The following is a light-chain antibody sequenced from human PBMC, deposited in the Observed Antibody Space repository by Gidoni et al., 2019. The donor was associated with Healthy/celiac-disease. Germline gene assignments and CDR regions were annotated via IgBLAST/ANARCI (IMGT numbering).Light chain of an antibody. CDR1: QSVLYSSNNKNY. Sequence: DIVMTQSPDSLAVSLGERANINCKSSQSVLYSSNNKNYLAWYQQKPGQPPKLLMYWAATRESGVPDRFSGSGSGTDFTLTISSLQAEDVAVYYCQQYYSTPHTFGQGTKLEIK. J-gene: IGKJ2*01. V-gene: IGKV4-1*01. CDR2: WAA. CDR3: QQYYSTPHT.